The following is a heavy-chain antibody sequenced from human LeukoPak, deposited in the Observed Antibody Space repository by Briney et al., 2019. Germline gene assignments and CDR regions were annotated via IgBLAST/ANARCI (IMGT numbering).Heavy chain of an antibody. V-gene: IGHV4-34*01. D-gene: IGHD3-22*01. J-gene: IGHJ4*02. Sequence: PSETLSLTCAVYGGSFSGYYWSWIRQPPGKGLEWIGEINHSGSTNYNPSLKSRVTISVDTSKNQFSLKLSSVTAADTAVYYCANTYYYDSSGYYPEKKFDYWGQGTLVTVSS. CDR1: GGSFSGYY. CDR3: ANTYYYDSSGYYPEKKFDY. CDR2: INHSGST.